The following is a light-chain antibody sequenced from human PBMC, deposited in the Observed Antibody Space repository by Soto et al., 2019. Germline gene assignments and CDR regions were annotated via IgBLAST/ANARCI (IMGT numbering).Light chain of an antibody. CDR3: NSYTSASTYV. CDR1: GSDIGSYNY. Sequence: QSALTQPASVSGSPGQSLTISCTGTGSDIGSYNYVSWYQHHPGKVPKFIIYDVTNRPSGVSDRFSGSKSGNTASLTISGLQAEDEADYYCNSYTSASTYVFGTGTKVT. CDR2: DVT. V-gene: IGLV2-14*03. J-gene: IGLJ1*01.